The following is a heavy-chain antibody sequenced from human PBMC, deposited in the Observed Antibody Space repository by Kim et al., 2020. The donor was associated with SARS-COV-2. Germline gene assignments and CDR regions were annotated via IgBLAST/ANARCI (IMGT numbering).Heavy chain of an antibody. CDR3: AREGSSSGWFSFDY. Sequence: GGSLRLSCAASGFTFSSYAMHWVRQAPGKGLEWVAVISYDGSNKYYADSVKGRFTISRDNSKNTLYLQMNSLRAEDTAVYYCAREGSSSGWFSFDYWGQGTLVTVSS. D-gene: IGHD6-19*01. CDR1: GFTFSSYA. CDR2: ISYDGSNK. V-gene: IGHV3-30-3*01. J-gene: IGHJ4*02.